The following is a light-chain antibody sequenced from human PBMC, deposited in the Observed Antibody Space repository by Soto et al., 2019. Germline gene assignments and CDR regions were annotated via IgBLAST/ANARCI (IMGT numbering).Light chain of an antibody. CDR1: QSVGSY. CDR2: GAS. V-gene: IGKV3-15*01. CDR3: QQYNKWPPVT. Sequence: DIMMTQSPVTLSVSPGESATLSCRASQSVGSYLAWYQQKPGQAPRLLIYGASTRATGIPARFSGSGSGTEFTLTISGLQSEDFAIYYCQQYNKWPPVTFGQGTKVDIK. J-gene: IGKJ2*01.